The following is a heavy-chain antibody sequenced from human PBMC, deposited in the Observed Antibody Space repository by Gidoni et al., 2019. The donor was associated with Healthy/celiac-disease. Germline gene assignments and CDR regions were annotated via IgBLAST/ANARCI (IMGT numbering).Heavy chain of an antibody. CDR2: ISWNSGSI. CDR1: GFTFDDYA. V-gene: IGHV3-9*01. J-gene: IGHJ4*02. Sequence: EVQLVESGGGLVQPGRSLRLSCAAPGFTFDDYAMHWVRQAPGKGLEWVSGISWNSGSIGYADSVKGRFTISRDNAKNSLYLQMNSLRAEDTALYYCAKGVRRYSSSWYDYWGQGTLVTVSS. D-gene: IGHD6-13*01. CDR3: AKGVRRYSSSWYDY.